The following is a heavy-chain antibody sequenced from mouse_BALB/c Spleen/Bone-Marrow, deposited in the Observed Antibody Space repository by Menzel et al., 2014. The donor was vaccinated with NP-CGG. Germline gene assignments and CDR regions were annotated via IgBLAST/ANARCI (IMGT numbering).Heavy chain of an antibody. V-gene: IGHV14-3*02. Sequence: EVKLMESGAELVKPGASVKLSSTASGFNIKDTYMHWVKQRPEQGLEWIGRIDPANGNTKYDPKFQDKATITTDTSSNTAYLQLSSLTSEDTAVYYCARDDYDDYYAMDYWGQGTSVTVSS. CDR2: IDPANGNT. D-gene: IGHD2-4*01. CDR1: GFNIKDTY. CDR3: ARDDYDDYYAMDY. J-gene: IGHJ4*01.